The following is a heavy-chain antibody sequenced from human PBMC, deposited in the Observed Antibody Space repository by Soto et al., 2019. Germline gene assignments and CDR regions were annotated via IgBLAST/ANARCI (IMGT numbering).Heavy chain of an antibody. D-gene: IGHD2-15*01. CDR1: GYTFTKYA. CDR3: ARPMAYCSAGSSARDYYYYGVDV. V-gene: IGHV1-3*01. CDR2: IHAGDGNT. Sequence: QVQLVQSGAEVKKRGASVKVACKASGYTFTKYAMHWVRQAPGQRLEWMGWIHAGDGNTKYSQKFQDRVTITRDTSASTAYRELSSLRSEDTAVYYCARPMAYCSAGSSARDYYYYGVDVWGRGTTVTVSS. J-gene: IGHJ6*02.